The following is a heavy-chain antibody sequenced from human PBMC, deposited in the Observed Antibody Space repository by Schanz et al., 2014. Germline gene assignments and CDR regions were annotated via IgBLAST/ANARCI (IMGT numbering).Heavy chain of an antibody. D-gene: IGHD3-10*01. CDR3: ARGIITMVRGGDVGAFDI. J-gene: IGHJ3*02. V-gene: IGHV3-66*01. CDR2: IYTDGST. Sequence: DVQLVDSGGGLVQPGGSLRLSCAASGFTVSKNYMSWVRQAPGKGLEWVSIIYTDGSTYYADSVRDRFTISRDNSKNALYLQMDSLRAEDTAVYYCARGIITMVRGGDVGAFDIWAKGQWSPSLQ. CDR1: GFTVSKNY.